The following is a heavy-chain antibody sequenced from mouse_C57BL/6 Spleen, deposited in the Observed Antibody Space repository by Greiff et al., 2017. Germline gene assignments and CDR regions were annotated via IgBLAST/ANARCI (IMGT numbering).Heavy chain of an antibody. Sequence: VQLQESGPGLVAPSQSLSITCTVSGFSLTSYAISWVRPPPGKGLEWLGVIWTGGGTHYTSALKSRLSISKDNSKSQVFLKMNSRQTDATARYDGAKLPENDGGVPYFEVWGTGTTVTVSS. CDR1: GFSLTSYA. CDR2: IWTGGGT. CDR3: AKLPENDGGVPYFEV. D-gene: IGHD6-1*01. V-gene: IGHV2-9-1*01. J-gene: IGHJ1*03.